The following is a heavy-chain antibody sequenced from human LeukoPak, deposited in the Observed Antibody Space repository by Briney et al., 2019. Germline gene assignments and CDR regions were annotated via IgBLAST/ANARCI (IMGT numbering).Heavy chain of an antibody. V-gene: IGHV3-30*18. Sequence: GGSLRLSCAASGFTFSSYGMHWVRQAPGEGLEWVAVISYDGSNKYYADSVKGRLTISRDNSKNTLYLQMNSLRAEDTAVYYCAKGADYGDYVGYFDLWGRGTLVTVSS. CDR2: ISYDGSNK. D-gene: IGHD4-17*01. CDR3: AKGADYGDYVGYFDL. CDR1: GFTFSSYG. J-gene: IGHJ2*01.